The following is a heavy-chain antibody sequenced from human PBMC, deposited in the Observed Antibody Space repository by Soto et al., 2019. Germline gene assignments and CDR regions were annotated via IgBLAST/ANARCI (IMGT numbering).Heavy chain of an antibody. D-gene: IGHD5-18*01. CDR3: ARGKLGGYSYGRYYYYGMDV. CDR1: GVSFSGYY. V-gene: IGHV4-34*01. CDR2: INHSGST. Sequence: SETLSLTCAVYGVSFSGYYWSLIRQPPGKGLEWIGEINHSGSTNYNPSLKSRVTISVGTSKNQFSLKLSSVTAADTAVYYCARGKLGGYSYGRYYYYGMDVWGQGTTVTV. J-gene: IGHJ6*02.